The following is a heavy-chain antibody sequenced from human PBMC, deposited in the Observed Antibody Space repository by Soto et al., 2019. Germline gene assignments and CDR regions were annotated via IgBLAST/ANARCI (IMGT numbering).Heavy chain of an antibody. CDR3: ARDRVAAAGTGSNWFDP. D-gene: IGHD6-13*01. CDR2: TSAYNGNT. V-gene: IGHV1-18*01. CDR1: GYTFTSYG. Sequence: QVPLVQSGAEVKKPGASVKVSCKASGYTFTSYGISWVRQAPGQGLESMGWTSAYNGNTNYAQKLQGRGTMTTDTSTSTAYMELRSLRADDTAVYYCARDRVAAAGTGSNWFDPWGQGTLVTVSS. J-gene: IGHJ5*02.